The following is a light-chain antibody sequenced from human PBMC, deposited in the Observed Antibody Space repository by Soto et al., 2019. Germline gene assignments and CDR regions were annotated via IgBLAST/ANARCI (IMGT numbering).Light chain of an antibody. J-gene: IGKJ1*01. CDR1: QSIINW. Sequence: DIQMTQSPSTLSASVGDRVTITCRASQSIINWLAWYQQKPGKAPKLLIYRASSLENGVPSRFSGRGSGTDFIFTITSLQPDDFATYYCQQYSSASTFGQGTKVEI. CDR2: RAS. CDR3: QQYSSAST. V-gene: IGKV1-5*03.